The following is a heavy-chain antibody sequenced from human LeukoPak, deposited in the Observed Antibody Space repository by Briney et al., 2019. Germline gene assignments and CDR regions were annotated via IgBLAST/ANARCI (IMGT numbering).Heavy chain of an antibody. V-gene: IGHV3-48*01. CDR2: IGSLSAI. Sequence: GGSLRLSCAASGFSFSSYSMNWVRQAPGKGLQWVSYIGSLSAIYYTDSVKGRFTISRDNAQNSLHLQMNSLRAEDTALYYCASHSAYGLGSYWGQGTLVTVSS. CDR1: GFSFSSYS. D-gene: IGHD5-12*01. CDR3: ASHSAYGLGSY. J-gene: IGHJ4*02.